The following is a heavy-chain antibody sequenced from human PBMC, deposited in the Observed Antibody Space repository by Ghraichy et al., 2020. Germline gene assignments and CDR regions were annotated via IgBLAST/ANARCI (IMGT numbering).Heavy chain of an antibody. D-gene: IGHD6-13*01. CDR1: GYTFTSYD. J-gene: IGHJ6*02. Sequence: ASVKVSCKASGYTFTSYDINWVRQATGQGLEWMGWMNPNSGNTGYAQKFQGRVTMTRNTSISTAYMELSSLRSEDTAVYYCARGRYSSSWYPYYYYYGMDVWGQGITVTVSS. V-gene: IGHV1-8*01. CDR3: ARGRYSSSWYPYYYYYGMDV. CDR2: MNPNSGNT.